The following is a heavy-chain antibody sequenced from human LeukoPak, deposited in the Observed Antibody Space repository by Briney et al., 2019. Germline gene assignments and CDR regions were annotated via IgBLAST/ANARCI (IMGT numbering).Heavy chain of an antibody. J-gene: IGHJ4*02. CDR1: GYTFTGYY. CDR2: ISPNSGGT. Sequence: ASVKVSCKASGYTFTGYYMHWVRQDPGQGLEWMGWISPNSGGTNYAQKFQGRVTMTRDTSISTAYMELSRLRSDDTAVYYCARDYNVLRFLEWLPTFDYWGQGTLVTVSS. D-gene: IGHD3-3*01. V-gene: IGHV1-2*02. CDR3: ARDYNVLRFLEWLPTFDY.